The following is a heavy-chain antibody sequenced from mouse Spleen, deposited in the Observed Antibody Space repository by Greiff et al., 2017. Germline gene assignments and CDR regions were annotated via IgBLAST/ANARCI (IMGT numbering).Heavy chain of an antibody. CDR2: IIPGSGST. J-gene: IGHJ3*01. Sequence: VQLQESGAELVKPGASVKLSCKASGYTFTSYWMEWVKQRPGQGLEWIGYIIPGSGSTNYNEKFKGKATFTADKSSSTAYMQLSSLTYEDSAVYYCANYWFAYWGQGTLVTVSA. CDR3: ANYWFAY. V-gene: IGHV1-7*01. CDR1: GYTFTSYW.